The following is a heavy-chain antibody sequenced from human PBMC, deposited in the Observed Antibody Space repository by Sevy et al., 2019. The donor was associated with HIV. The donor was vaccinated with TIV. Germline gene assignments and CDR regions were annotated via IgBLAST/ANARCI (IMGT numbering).Heavy chain of an antibody. J-gene: IGHJ4*02. V-gene: IGHV3-49*03. CDR2: IRRNSHEPYGGTT. CDR3: TRPLATADTPEYFFDY. CDR1: GFTFGDYA. D-gene: IGHD5-12*01. Sequence: GGSLRLSCTSSGFTFGDYAMSWFRQAPGKGLEWVAFIRRNSHEPYGGTTEYAASVKGRFTISRDDSKSIAYLQMNGLKTDDTAVYYCTRPLATADTPEYFFDYWGQGILVTVSS.